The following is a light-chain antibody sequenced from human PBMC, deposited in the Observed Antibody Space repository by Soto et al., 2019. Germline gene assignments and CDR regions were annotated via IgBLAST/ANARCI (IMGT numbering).Light chain of an antibody. CDR1: SSNIGAGYD. Sequence: QTVVTQPPSVSGAPGQRVTISCIGSSSNIGAGYDVHWYQQLPGTAPKLLIYGNSNRPSGVPDRFSGSKSGTSASLAITGLQAEDEADYYCQSYDSSLSAHVVFGGGTQLTVL. J-gene: IGLJ2*01. CDR2: GNS. V-gene: IGLV1-40*01. CDR3: QSYDSSLSAHVV.